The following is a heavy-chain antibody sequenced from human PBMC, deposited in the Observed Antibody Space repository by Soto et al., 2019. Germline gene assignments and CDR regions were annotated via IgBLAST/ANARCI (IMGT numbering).Heavy chain of an antibody. J-gene: IGHJ4*02. Sequence: GGSLRLSCEASGLTFINYAMSWVRQAPGKGLEWASGISGSGGKTYYADSVEGRFTISRDNSKNTLYLQMNSLSAEDTAVYYCAKELFSSGSYFFDYWGRGTLVT. D-gene: IGHD6-19*01. CDR3: AKELFSSGSYFFDY. CDR1: GLTFINYA. CDR2: ISGSGGKT. V-gene: IGHV3-23*01.